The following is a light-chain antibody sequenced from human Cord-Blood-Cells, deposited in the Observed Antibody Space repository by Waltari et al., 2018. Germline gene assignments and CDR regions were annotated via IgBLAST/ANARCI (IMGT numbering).Light chain of an antibody. Sequence: EIVMTQSPATLSVSPGERATLSCRASQSVSSNLAWYQQKPGQAPRLLIYGASTSATGIPARFSGSGSGTEFTLTISSLQSEDFAVYYCQQYNNGPPTFGGGTKVEIK. J-gene: IGKJ4*01. CDR3: QQYNNGPPT. CDR2: GAS. CDR1: QSVSSN. V-gene: IGKV3-15*01.